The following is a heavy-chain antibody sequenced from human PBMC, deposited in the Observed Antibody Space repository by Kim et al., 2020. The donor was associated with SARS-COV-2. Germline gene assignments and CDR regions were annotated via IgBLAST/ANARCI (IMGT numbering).Heavy chain of an antibody. J-gene: IGHJ4*02. CDR2: ISYNGSNK. CDR3: ARDRRITMLVGKRGGYFDY. D-gene: IGHD3-10*02. V-gene: IGHV3-30*04. CDR1: GFTFSSYA. Sequence: GGSLRLSCAASGFTFSSYAMHWVRQAPGKGLEWVAYISYNGSNKYYADSVKGRFTISRDNSKNTLYLQMNSLRDEDTAVYYCARDRRITMLVGKRGGYFDYWGQGTLVTVSS.